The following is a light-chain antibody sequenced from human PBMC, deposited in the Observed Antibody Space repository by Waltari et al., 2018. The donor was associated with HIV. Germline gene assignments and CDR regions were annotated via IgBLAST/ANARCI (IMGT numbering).Light chain of an antibody. CDR1: SYEVGSFER. CDR3: SSDTGGDTQV. V-gene: IGLV2-18*02. CDR2: DVV. Sequence: SALTQPPSVSGSVAQSVPLSCTGTSYEVGSFERVSWYQDTPLTPPTLLIYDVVNRPAGVSARCSASKAGNTASLTISGLQAEDEADYYCSSDTGGDTQVFGGGTKLAVL. J-gene: IGLJ3*02.